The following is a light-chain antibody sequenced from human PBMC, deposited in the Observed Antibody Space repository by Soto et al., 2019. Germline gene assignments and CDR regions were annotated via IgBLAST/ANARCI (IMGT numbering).Light chain of an antibody. CDR2: DVS. J-gene: IGLJ1*01. V-gene: IGLV2-14*01. CDR1: SSDVDGYNY. Sequence: QSALTQPASVSGSPGQSITISCTGTSSDVDGYNYVSWYQQHPGKAPKLMIYDVSNRPSGVSNRFSGSKSGNTASLTISGLQAEDDADYYCSSYRSSSTLYVFGTGTKVTVL. CDR3: SSYRSSSTLYV.